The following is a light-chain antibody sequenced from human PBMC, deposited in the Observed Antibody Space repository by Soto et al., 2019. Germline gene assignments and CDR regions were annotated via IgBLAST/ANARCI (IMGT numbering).Light chain of an antibody. CDR2: AAS. CDR3: QQSYSTPPS. V-gene: IGKV1-39*01. CDR1: QSFSGY. J-gene: IGKJ2*01. Sequence: DIQMTQSPSSLSASVGDRVTITCRASQSFSGYLNWYQQKPGKAPKLLIYAASSLQSGVPSRFSGSGSGTEFTLTISSLQPEDFATYYCQQSYSTPPSFGQGTKLEIK.